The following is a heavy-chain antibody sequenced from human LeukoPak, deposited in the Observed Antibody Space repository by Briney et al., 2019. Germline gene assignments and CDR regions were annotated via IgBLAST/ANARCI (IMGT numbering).Heavy chain of an antibody. CDR3: AKAQDYDILTGRSYYFDY. CDR1: GFTFDDYA. Sequence: PGGSLRLSCAASGFTFDDYAMHWVRQAPGKGLEWVSGISWNSGSIGYADSVKGRFTISRDNAKNSLYLQMNSLRAEDTALYYCAKAQDYDILTGRSYYFDYWGQGTLVTVSS. V-gene: IGHV3-9*01. CDR2: ISWNSGSI. D-gene: IGHD3-9*01. J-gene: IGHJ4*02.